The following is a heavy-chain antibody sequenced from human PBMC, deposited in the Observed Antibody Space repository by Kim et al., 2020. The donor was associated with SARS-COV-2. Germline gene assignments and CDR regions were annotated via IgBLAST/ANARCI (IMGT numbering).Heavy chain of an antibody. Sequence: YGPSLKTKLTITKDTSKSQVVLTMPNMDPVDTATYYCAPREGSFGPYFDYWGQGTLVTVSS. CDR3: APREGSFGPYFDY. V-gene: IGHV2-5*05. J-gene: IGHJ4*02. D-gene: IGHD5-18*01.